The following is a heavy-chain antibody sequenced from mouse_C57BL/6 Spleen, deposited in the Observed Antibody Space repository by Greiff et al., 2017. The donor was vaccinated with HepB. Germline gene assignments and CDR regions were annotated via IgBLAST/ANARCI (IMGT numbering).Heavy chain of an antibody. Sequence: EVNVVESGGGLVKPGGSLKLSCAASGFTFSDYGMHWVRQAPEKGLEWVAYISSGSSTIYYADTVKGRFTISRDNAKNTLFLQMTSLRSEDTAMYYCARGNYYGSRGAMDYWGQGASVTVSS. CDR3: ARGNYYGSRGAMDY. J-gene: IGHJ4*01. D-gene: IGHD1-1*01. CDR1: GFTFSDYG. CDR2: ISSGSSTI. V-gene: IGHV5-17*01.